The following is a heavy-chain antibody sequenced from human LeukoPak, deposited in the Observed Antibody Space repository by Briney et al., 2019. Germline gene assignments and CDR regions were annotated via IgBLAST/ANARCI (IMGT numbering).Heavy chain of an antibody. CDR2: INPSGGST. CDR1: GYTFTGYY. V-gene: IGHV1-46*01. CDR3: AKLAASETGEGS. J-gene: IGHJ5*02. Sequence: ASVKVSCKASGYTFTGYYMHWVRQAPGQGLEWMGIINPSGGSTSYAQKFQGRVTMTRDTSTSTVYMELSSLRSEDTAIYYCAKLAASETGEGSWGQGTLVTVSS. D-gene: IGHD6-13*01.